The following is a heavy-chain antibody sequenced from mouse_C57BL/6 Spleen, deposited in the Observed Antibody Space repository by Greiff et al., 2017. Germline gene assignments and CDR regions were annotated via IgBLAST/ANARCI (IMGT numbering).Heavy chain of an antibody. J-gene: IGHJ2*01. Sequence: QVQLQQPGAELVRPGSSVKLSCKASGYTFTSYWMDWVKQRPGQGLEWIGNIYPSDSETHYNQKFKDKATLTVDKSSSTAYMQLSSLTSEDSAVYYCAREGAYYGSSYIDCWGQGTTLTVSS. D-gene: IGHD1-1*01. CDR2: IYPSDSET. CDR3: AREGAYYGSSYIDC. CDR1: GYTFTSYW. V-gene: IGHV1-61*01.